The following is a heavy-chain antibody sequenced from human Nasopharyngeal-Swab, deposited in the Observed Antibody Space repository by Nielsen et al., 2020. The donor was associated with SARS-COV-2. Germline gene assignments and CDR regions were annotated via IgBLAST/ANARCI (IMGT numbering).Heavy chain of an antibody. Sequence: GESLKISCAASGFTFSSYWMSWVRQAPGKGLEWVAVIWYDGSNKYYADSVKGRFTISRDNSKNTLYLQMNSLRAEDTAVYYCARDAPYDFWNRYNWFDPWGQGTLVTVSS. J-gene: IGHJ5*02. V-gene: IGHV3-33*08. D-gene: IGHD3-3*01. CDR1: GFTFSSYW. CDR2: IWYDGSNK. CDR3: ARDAPYDFWNRYNWFDP.